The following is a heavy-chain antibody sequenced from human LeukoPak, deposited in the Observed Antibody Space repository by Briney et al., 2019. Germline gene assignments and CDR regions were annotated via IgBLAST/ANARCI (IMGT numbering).Heavy chain of an antibody. D-gene: IGHD5-18*01. CDR1: GFTFSSYW. CDR2: IKYDGNEE. V-gene: IGHV3-7*01. J-gene: IGHJ4*02. CDR3: AREGGYSYGHSFDY. Sequence: GGSLRLSCAASGFTFSSYWMSWMRQAPGKGLEWVANIKYDGNEEYYVDSVKGRFTISRDNAKNSLYLQLNSLRVEDTAVYYCAREGGYSYGHSFDYWGQGTLVTVSS.